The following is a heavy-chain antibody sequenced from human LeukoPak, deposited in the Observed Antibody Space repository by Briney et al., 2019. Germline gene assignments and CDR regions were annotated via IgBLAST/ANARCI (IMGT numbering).Heavy chain of an antibody. CDR2: IYYSGST. D-gene: IGHD2-2*03. CDR3: ARSLDGYCSSTSCTMFDY. CDR1: SGSISSYY. J-gene: IGHJ4*02. Sequence: SETLSLTCTVSSGSISSYYWSWIRQPPGKGLEWIGYIYYSGSTNYNPSLKSRVTISVDTSKNQFSLKLSSVTAADTAVYYCARSLDGYCSSTSCTMFDYWGQGTLVTVSS. V-gene: IGHV4-59*01.